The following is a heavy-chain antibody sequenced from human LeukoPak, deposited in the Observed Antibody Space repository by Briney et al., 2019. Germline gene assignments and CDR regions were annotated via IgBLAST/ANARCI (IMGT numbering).Heavy chain of an antibody. D-gene: IGHD3-22*01. Sequence: PSETLSLTCTVSGGSISSYYWSWIRQPAGKGLEWIGRIYTSGSTNYNPSLKSRVTMSVDTSKNQFSLKLSSVTAADTAVYYCARLVKETYYYDSSGYALMAFDIWGQGTMVTVSS. CDR3: ARLVKETYYYDSSGYALMAFDI. CDR2: IYTSGST. J-gene: IGHJ3*02. V-gene: IGHV4-4*07. CDR1: GGSISSYY.